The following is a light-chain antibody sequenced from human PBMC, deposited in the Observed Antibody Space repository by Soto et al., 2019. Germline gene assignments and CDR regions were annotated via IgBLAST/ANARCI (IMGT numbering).Light chain of an antibody. V-gene: IGLV1-44*01. CDR1: RSNIGDNT. CDR2: SDN. CDR3: AAWDSSLRAWV. J-gene: IGLJ3*02. Sequence: QSVLTQPPSASGTPGQRVAISCSGSRSNIGDNTVNWYQQLPGTAPKLLIYSDNQRPSGVPDRFSGSKSGTSASLAISGLQSEDEADFYCAAWDSSLRAWVFGGGTKLTVL.